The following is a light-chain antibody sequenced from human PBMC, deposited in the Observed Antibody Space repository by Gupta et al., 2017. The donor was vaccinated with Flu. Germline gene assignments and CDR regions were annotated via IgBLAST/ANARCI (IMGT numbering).Light chain of an antibody. Sequence: AIQMPPSPSSLSASVGNRVTITCRASQGIRNDLGWYQQKPGKAPKLLIYAASSLPSGVPSRFSGSGSGTDFTLTISSLQPEDFATYYCQQDYNYPSSFGQGTKLEIK. CDR1: QGIRND. J-gene: IGKJ2*03. CDR2: AAS. CDR3: QQDYNYPSS. V-gene: IGKV1-6*01.